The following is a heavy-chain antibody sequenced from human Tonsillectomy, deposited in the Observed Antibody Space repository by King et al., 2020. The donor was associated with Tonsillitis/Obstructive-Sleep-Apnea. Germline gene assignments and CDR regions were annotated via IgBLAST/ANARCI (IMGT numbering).Heavy chain of an antibody. Sequence: VQLVESGGGLVKPGGSLRLSCAASGFTFSDSTMNWVRQAPGKGLAWVSSITSSSSYIYYAASVQGRFTISRDNAKNSLHLQINSLRAEDPAIYYCATSIVGATDNWFDPWGQGTLVTVSS. CDR2: ITSSSSYI. CDR3: ATSIVGATDNWFDP. J-gene: IGHJ5*02. V-gene: IGHV3-21*01. CDR1: GFTFSDST. D-gene: IGHD1-26*01.